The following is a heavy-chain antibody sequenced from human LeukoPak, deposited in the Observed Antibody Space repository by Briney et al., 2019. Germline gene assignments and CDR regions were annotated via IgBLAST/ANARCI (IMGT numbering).Heavy chain of an antibody. CDR2: IRGTVDNT. V-gene: IGHV3-23*01. D-gene: IGHD3-9*01. CDR1: GFTFSNYA. CDR3: AKASTRDTGYYFDY. Sequence: GGSLRLSCAASGFTFSNYAMGWVRQAPGKGLEWVSSIRGTVDNTHYADAVKGRFTISRDISKNTLYLQMNSLRAEDTARYYCAKASTRDTGYYFDYWGQGTLVTVSS. J-gene: IGHJ4*02.